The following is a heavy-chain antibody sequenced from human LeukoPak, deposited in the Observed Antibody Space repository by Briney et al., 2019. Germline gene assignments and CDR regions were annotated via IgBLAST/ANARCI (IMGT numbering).Heavy chain of an antibody. J-gene: IGHJ4*02. V-gene: IGHV3-21*01. CDR2: ISSSSSYI. Sequence: GGSLRLSCAASGFTFSSYSMNWVRQAPGKGQEWVSSISSSSSYIYYADSVKGRFTISRDNAKNSLYLQMNSLRAEDTAVYYCARVVSYCGGDCNGGLDYWGQGTLVTVSS. D-gene: IGHD2-21*02. CDR1: GFTFSSYS. CDR3: ARVVSYCGGDCNGGLDY.